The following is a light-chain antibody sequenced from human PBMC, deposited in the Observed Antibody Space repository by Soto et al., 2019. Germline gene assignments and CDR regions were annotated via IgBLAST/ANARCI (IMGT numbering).Light chain of an antibody. CDR3: QTWGTGIEV. J-gene: IGLJ3*02. Sequence: QSVLTQSPSASASLGASVKLTCTLSSGHSSYTIAWHQQQPEKGPRYLMTLNSDGSHSKGDGIPDPFSGSSSGAERYLIISRLQSEDEADYYCQTWGTGIEVFGGGTKLTVL. V-gene: IGLV4-69*01. CDR2: LNSDGSH. CDR1: SGHSSYT.